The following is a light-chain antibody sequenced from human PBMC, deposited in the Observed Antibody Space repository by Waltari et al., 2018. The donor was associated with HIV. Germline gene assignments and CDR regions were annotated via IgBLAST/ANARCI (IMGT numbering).Light chain of an antibody. Sequence: EIVMTQSPATLSVSPGERATLSCRASQSVSSNLAWYQQKPGQAPRLLIHGASTRATGIPARFSGSGSGTEFTLTISSLQSEDVATYYCQRYNRAPGAFGQGTKVEIK. CDR2: GAS. V-gene: IGKV3-15*01. CDR3: QRYNRAPGA. J-gene: IGKJ1*01. CDR1: QSVSSN.